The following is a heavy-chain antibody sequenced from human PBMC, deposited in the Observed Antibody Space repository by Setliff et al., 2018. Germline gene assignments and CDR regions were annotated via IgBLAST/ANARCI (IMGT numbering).Heavy chain of an antibody. V-gene: IGHV3-23*01. Sequence: GGSLRLSCAASGFTFSSSAMAWVRQAPGKGLEWVSAISSTITSTYYADSVKGRFTISRDKSKNTLYLQMNSLRAEDTAVYYCASDPSPLGATTRFDYWGQGTLVTVSS. J-gene: IGHJ4*02. CDR2: ISSTITST. CDR1: GFTFSSSA. CDR3: ASDPSPLGATTRFDY. D-gene: IGHD1-26*01.